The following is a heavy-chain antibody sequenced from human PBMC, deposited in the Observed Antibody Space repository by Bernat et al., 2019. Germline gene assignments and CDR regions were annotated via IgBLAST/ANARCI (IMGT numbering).Heavy chain of an antibody. CDR3: ARHSIPGIVVVVASSDYFDY. CDR1: GGPISSSSYY. D-gene: IGHD2-15*01. J-gene: IGHJ4*02. Sequence: QLQLQESGPGLVKPSETLSLTCTVSGGPISSSSYYWGWIRQPPGEGLEWIGSIYYSGSTYYNPSLKSRVTISVDTSKNQFSLKLSSVTAADTAVYYCARHSIPGIVVVVASSDYFDYWGQGTLVTVSS. CDR2: IYYSGST. V-gene: IGHV4-39*01.